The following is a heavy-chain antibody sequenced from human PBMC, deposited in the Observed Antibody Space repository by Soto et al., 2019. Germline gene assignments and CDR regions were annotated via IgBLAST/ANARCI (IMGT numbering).Heavy chain of an antibody. V-gene: IGHV4-59*08. CDR3: ARGLDDFWSGYYSYFDY. CDR2: IYYSGST. CDR1: GGSISSYY. D-gene: IGHD3-3*01. J-gene: IGHJ4*02. Sequence: SETLSLTCTVSGGSISSYYWSWIRQPPGKGLEWIGYIYYSGSTNYNPSLKSRVTISVDTSKNQFSLKLSSVTAADTAVYYCARGLDDFWSGYYSYFDYWGQGTLVTVSS.